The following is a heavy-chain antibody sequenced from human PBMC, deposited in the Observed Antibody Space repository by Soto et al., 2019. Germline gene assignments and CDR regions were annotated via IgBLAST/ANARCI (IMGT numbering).Heavy chain of an antibody. Sequence: GGSLRLSCAASGFTFSSYWMSWVRQAPGKGLEWVANIKQDGSEKYYVDSVKGRFTISRDNAKNSLYLQMNSLRAEDTAVYYCASRYCTNGVCFHDAFDIWGEGTTVTVSS. J-gene: IGHJ3*02. CDR2: IKQDGSEK. V-gene: IGHV3-7*03. CDR3: ASRYCTNGVCFHDAFDI. D-gene: IGHD2-8*01. CDR1: GFTFSSYW.